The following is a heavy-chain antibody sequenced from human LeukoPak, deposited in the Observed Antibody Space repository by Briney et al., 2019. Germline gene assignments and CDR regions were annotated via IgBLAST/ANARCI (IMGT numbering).Heavy chain of an antibody. V-gene: IGHV3-48*04. J-gene: IGHJ4*02. D-gene: IGHD1-26*01. Sequence: PGGSLRLSCVASGFTFTDYTMNWVRQAPGKGLEWVSYISTSGSAKYYADSVKGRFTISRDNAKNSVYLQMNSLRAADTAVYYCARGSQWDLLGSCDYWGQGTLVTVSS. CDR3: ARGSQWDLLGSCDY. CDR2: ISTSGSAK. CDR1: GFTFTDYT.